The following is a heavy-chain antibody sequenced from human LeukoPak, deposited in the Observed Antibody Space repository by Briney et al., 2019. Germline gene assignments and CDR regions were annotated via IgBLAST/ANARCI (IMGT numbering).Heavy chain of an antibody. J-gene: IGHJ5*02. Sequence: GGSLRLSCAASGFTFISYSMNWVRQAPGKGLEWVSSISSSSSYIHYADSVKGRFTISRDNARNSLYLQMNSLRAEDTAVYYCARGTYRIGEAGTSWFDPWGQGTLVTVSS. V-gene: IGHV3-21*01. CDR2: ISSSSSYI. CDR1: GFTFISYS. CDR3: ARGTYRIGEAGTSWFDP. D-gene: IGHD6-13*01.